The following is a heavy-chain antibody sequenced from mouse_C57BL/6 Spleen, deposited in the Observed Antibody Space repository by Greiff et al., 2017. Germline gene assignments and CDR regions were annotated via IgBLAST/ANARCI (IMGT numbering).Heavy chain of an antibody. CDR2: ISSGGSYT. CDR1: GFTFSSYG. CDR3: ARHPPTTVVAPYVMDY. J-gene: IGHJ4*01. Sequence: EVKVVESGGDLVKPGGSLKLSCAASGFTFSSYGMSWVRQTPDKRLEWVATISSGGSYTYYPDSVKGRFTISRDNAKNTLYLQMSSLKSEDTAMYYCARHPPTTVVAPYVMDYWGQGTSVTVSS. V-gene: IGHV5-6*01. D-gene: IGHD1-1*01.